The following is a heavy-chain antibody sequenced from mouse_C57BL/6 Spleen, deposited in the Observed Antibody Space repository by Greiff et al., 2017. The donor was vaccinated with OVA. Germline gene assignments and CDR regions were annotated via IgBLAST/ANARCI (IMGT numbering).Heavy chain of an antibody. D-gene: IGHD2-5*01. CDR1: GYTFTSYW. J-gene: IGHJ1*03. V-gene: IGHV1-64*01. Sequence: QVQLQQPGAELVKPGASVKLSCKASGYTFTSYWMHWVKQRPGKGLEWIGMIHPNSGSTNYNEKFKSKATLTVDKSSSTAYMQLSSLTSEDTAVYYCARSVYSNYWYFAVWGTGTTVTVSS. CDR2: IHPNSGST. CDR3: ARSVYSNYWYFAV.